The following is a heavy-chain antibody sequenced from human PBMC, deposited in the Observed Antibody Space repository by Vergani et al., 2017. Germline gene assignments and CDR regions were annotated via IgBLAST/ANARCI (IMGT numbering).Heavy chain of an antibody. CDR1: GGSISSYY. CDR3: ARDRGARTIAAAYYYYGMDV. J-gene: IGHJ6*02. Sequence: QVQLQESGPGLVKPSETLSLTCIVSGGSISSYYWSWIRQPPGKGLEWIGYIYYSGSTNYNPSLKSRVTISVDTSKNQFSLKLSSVTAADTAVYYCARDRGARTIAAAYYYYGMDVWGQGTTVTVSS. V-gene: IGHV4-59*01. D-gene: IGHD6-13*01. CDR2: IYYSGST.